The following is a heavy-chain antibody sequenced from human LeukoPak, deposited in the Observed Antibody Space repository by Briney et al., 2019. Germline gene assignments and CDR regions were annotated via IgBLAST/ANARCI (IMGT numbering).Heavy chain of an antibody. CDR2: INHSGST. Sequence: PSETLSLTCAVYGGSFSGYYWSWIRQPPGKGLEWIGEINHSGSTNYNPSLTSRVTISVDTSKNQFSLKLSSVTAADTAVYYCARDPSIAAAVPGFDPWGQGTLVTVSS. CDR3: ARDPSIAAAVPGFDP. D-gene: IGHD6-13*01. CDR1: GGSFSGYY. J-gene: IGHJ5*02. V-gene: IGHV4-34*01.